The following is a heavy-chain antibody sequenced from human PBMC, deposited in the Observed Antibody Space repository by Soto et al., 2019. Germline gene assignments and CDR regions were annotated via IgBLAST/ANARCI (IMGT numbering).Heavy chain of an antibody. CDR1: GGTFSGHA. J-gene: IGHJ4*02. D-gene: IGHD7-27*01. V-gene: IGHV1-69*06. CDR3: ARGPNWGYRFDS. CDR2: LIPLFGTT. Sequence: QVQLVQSGAXXKKPGSSVKVSCEASGGTFSGHAISWVRQAPGQGPEWMGGLIPLFGTTQHAQNFQDRLTITADKSTSTAYMELTSLRFEDTAIYYCARGPNWGYRFDSWGQGTLVTVSS.